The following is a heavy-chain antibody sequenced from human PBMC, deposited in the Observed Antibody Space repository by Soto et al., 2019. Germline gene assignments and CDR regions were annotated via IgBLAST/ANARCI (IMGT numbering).Heavy chain of an antibody. J-gene: IGHJ4*02. CDR2: IYYSGST. V-gene: IGHV4-31*03. Sequence: QVQLQESGPGLVKPSQTLSLTCTVSGGSITSGGYYWSWIRQHPGKGLEWIGYIYYSGSTYYNPSLKSRVTISVDTSKHQCSLKLTSVTAADAAVYYCARGNWYYYGSGSYHTEVFEYYFDYWGQGTLVTVSS. CDR3: ARGNWYYYGSGSYHTEVFEYYFDY. D-gene: IGHD3-10*01. CDR1: GGSITSGGYY.